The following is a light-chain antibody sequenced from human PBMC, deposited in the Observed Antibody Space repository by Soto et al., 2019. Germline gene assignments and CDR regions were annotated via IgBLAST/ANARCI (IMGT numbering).Light chain of an antibody. Sequence: DIVMTQSPASLSVSLGERATISCKSSQSVNNLAWYQQKSGQPPRLLIYRASTREFGVPDRIGGSGSGTDFTPTTSTPQAEDAAVYYCHQYSPLPWTFGPGTKVEIK. CDR2: RAS. CDR3: HQYSPLPWT. V-gene: IGKV4-1*01. CDR1: QSVNN. J-gene: IGKJ1*01.